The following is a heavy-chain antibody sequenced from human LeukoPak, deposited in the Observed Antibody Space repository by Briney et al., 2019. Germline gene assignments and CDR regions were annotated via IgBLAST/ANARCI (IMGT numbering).Heavy chain of an antibody. CDR1: GGSISSGDYY. V-gene: IGHV4-30-4*08. J-gene: IGHJ1*01. Sequence: PSETLSLTCTVSGGSISSGDYYWSWIRQPPGKGLEWIGYIYYSGSTYYNPSLKSRVTISVDTSKNQFSLKLSSVTAADTAVYYCASTGCSSTSCYMGNVGYFQHWGQGTLVTVSS. D-gene: IGHD2-2*02. CDR2: IYYSGST. CDR3: ASTGCSSTSCYMGNVGYFQH.